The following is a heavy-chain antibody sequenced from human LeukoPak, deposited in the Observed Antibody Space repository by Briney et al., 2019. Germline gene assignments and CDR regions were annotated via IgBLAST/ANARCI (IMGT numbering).Heavy chain of an antibody. CDR3: ARRGNIVVVPAAVDY. D-gene: IGHD2-2*01. J-gene: IGHJ4*02. Sequence: PSETLSLTCTVSGGSISSSSYYWGWIRQPPGKGLEWIGSIYYSGSTYYNLSLKSRVTISVDTSKSQFSLKLSSVTAADTAVYYCARRGNIVVVPAAVDYWGQGTLVTVSS. CDR1: GGSISSSSYY. CDR2: IYYSGST. V-gene: IGHV4-39*01.